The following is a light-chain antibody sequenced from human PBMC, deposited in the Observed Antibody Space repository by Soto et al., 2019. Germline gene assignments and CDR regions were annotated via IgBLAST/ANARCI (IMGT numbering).Light chain of an antibody. Sequence: EIVMTQSPATLSVSPGERATLSCRASQSVSSNLAWYQQKPGQAPRLLFYRASTRATGIPATFSGSGSGTEFTLTISSLESEDFAVYYCQQYNNWPRTFGQGTKVEIK. CDR2: RAS. V-gene: IGKV3-15*01. CDR1: QSVSSN. J-gene: IGKJ1*01. CDR3: QQYNNWPRT.